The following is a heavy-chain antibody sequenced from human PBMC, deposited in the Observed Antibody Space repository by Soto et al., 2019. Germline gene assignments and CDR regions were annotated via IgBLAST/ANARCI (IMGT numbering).Heavy chain of an antibody. Sequence: PGGSLRLSCAASGFTFSSYGMHWVRQAPGKGLEWVAVISYDGRNKYYADAVKGRFTISRDNSKNTLYLQMSSLRSEDTAVYYCAREGSGYSYGNTLDYWGQGTLVTVSS. D-gene: IGHD5-18*01. V-gene: IGHV3-30*03. CDR1: GFTFSSYG. CDR2: ISYDGRNK. J-gene: IGHJ4*02. CDR3: AREGSGYSYGNTLDY.